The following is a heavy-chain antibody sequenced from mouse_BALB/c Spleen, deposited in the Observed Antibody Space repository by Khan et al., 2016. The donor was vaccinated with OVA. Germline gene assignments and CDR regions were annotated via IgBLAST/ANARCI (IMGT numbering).Heavy chain of an antibody. CDR1: GYSITSDYA. CDR3: AIIYGGDFDY. J-gene: IGHJ2*01. D-gene: IGHD1-1*01. V-gene: IGHV3-2*02. CDR2: ISYSGNT. Sequence: EVQLQESGPGLVKPSQSLSLTCTVTGYSITSDYAWNWIRQFPGNKLEWMGYISYSGNTKYNPSLKSRISITRDTSKNQFFLQLNSVTIEDTATYYCAIIYGGDFDYWGQGTTLTVSS.